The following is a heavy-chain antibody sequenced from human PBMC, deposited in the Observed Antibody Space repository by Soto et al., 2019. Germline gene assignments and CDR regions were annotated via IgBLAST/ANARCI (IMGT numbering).Heavy chain of an antibody. D-gene: IGHD3-10*01. Sequence: QLQLQESGPGLVKPSETLSLTCTVAGGFISSSSSYWGWIRQSPGKGLEWIANIHSGGTTYYNSSLKSRVIISVDTSKDQFSLWMSSVTAADTAVYYCARLLTPAFGRDYFDRRGQGTLVIVSS. CDR2: IHSGGTT. J-gene: IGHJ4*02. CDR3: ARLLTPAFGRDYFDR. V-gene: IGHV4-39*01. CDR1: GGFISSSSSY.